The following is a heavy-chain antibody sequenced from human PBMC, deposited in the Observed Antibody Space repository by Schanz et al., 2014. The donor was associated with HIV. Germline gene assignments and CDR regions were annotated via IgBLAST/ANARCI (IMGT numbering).Heavy chain of an antibody. Sequence: QLQLQESGSGLVKPSQTLSLTCAVSGGSLSSGGSYSWSWVRKPPGKGLEWIGHIYHTGGASYTPSLKGRVTMSVDKSKNQFPLKLTSVTAADTAVYYCARGPSGGLTPSRGMDVWGQGTTVTVSS. J-gene: IGHJ6*02. CDR1: GGSLSSGGSYS. CDR3: ARGPSGGLTPSRGMDV. D-gene: IGHD1-26*01. V-gene: IGHV4-30-2*01. CDR2: IYHTGGA.